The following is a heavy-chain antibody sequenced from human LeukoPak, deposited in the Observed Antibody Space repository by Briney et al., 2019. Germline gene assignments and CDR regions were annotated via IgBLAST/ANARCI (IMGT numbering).Heavy chain of an antibody. CDR1: GFTFSSYA. Sequence: GGSLRLSCAASGFTFSSYAMPWVRQAPGKGLEWVAVISYDGSNKYYADSVKGRFTISRDNSKNTLYLQMNSLRAEDTAVYYCAREGLIVVMSYYFDYWGQGTLVTVSS. D-gene: IGHD3-22*01. CDR3: AREGLIVVMSYYFDY. V-gene: IGHV3-30*01. CDR2: ISYDGSNK. J-gene: IGHJ4*02.